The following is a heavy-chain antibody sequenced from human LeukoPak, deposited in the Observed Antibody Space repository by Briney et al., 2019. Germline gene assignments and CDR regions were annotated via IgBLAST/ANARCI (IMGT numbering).Heavy chain of an antibody. CDR2: IYYSGST. CDR1: GGSINSSNYY. CDR3: ARHRDSSGWYDFDY. Sequence: SETLSLTCTVSGGSINSSNYYWGWLRQPPGKGLEWVGSIYYSGSTYYNPSLKSRVSISVDTSKDQFSLKLSSVTAADTAVYYCARHRDSSGWYDFDYWGQGTLVTVSS. V-gene: IGHV4-39*01. D-gene: IGHD6-19*01. J-gene: IGHJ4*02.